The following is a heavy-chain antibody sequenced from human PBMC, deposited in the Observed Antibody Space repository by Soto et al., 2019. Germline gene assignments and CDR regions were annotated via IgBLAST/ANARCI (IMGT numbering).Heavy chain of an antibody. CDR1: GFTFDDYA. D-gene: IGHD3-16*01. CDR3: XXXXXXXELWYYFDY. CDR2: ISWNSGSI. Sequence: EVQLVESGGGLVQPGRSLRLSCAASGFTFDDYAMHWVRQAPGKGLEWVSGISWNSGSIGYADSVKGRFTISRDNAKNSLYXXXXXXXXXXXXXXXXXXXXXXXELWYYFDYWGQGTLVTVSS. J-gene: IGHJ4*02. V-gene: IGHV3-9*01.